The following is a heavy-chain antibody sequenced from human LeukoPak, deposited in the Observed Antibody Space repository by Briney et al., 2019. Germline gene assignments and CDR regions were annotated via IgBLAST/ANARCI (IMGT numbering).Heavy chain of an antibody. CDR1: GFTFSSYG. D-gene: IGHD3-10*01. V-gene: IGHV3-30*02. Sequence: GGSLRLSCAASGFTFSSYGMHWVRQAPGKGLEWVAFIRYDGSNKYYADSVKGRFTISRDNSKNTLYLQMNSLRAEDTAVYYCAKIGPDGIRLGAHTDAFDIWGQGTMVTVSS. CDR3: AKIGPDGIRLGAHTDAFDI. CDR2: IRYDGSNK. J-gene: IGHJ3*02.